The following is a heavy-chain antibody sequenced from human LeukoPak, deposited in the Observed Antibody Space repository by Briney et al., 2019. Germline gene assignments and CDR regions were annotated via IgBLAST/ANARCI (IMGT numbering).Heavy chain of an antibody. CDR1: GFTFSDYY. V-gene: IGHV3-11*01. Sequence: GGSLRLSCAASGFTFSDYYISWIRQAPGTGLEWVSYISSSGSTIYHADSVKGRFTISRDNAKNSLYLQMNSLRAEDTAVYYCASDRDFCLTSGGSCYSRYYYYGMDVWGQGTTVTVSS. J-gene: IGHJ6*02. CDR3: ASDRDFCLTSGGSCYSRYYYYGMDV. CDR2: ISSSGSTI. D-gene: IGHD2-15*01.